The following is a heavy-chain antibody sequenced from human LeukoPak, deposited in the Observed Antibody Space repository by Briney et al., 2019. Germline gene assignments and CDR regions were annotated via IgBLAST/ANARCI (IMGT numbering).Heavy chain of an antibody. V-gene: IGHV4-39*07. CDR3: ARLGRDDSSGYYPY. J-gene: IGHJ4*02. CDR1: GGSISSSSYY. D-gene: IGHD3-22*01. Sequence: DPSETLSLTCTVSGGSISSSSYYWGWIRQPPGKGLEWIGSIYYSGSTNYNPSLKSRVTISVDTSKNQFSLKLSSVTAADTAVYYCARLGRDDSSGYYPYWGQGTLVTVSS. CDR2: IYYSGST.